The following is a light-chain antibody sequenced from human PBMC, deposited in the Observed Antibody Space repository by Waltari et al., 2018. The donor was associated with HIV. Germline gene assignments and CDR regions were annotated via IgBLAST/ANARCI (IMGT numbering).Light chain of an antibody. CDR2: KAS. J-gene: IGKJ2*01. CDR1: QSINNW. Sequence: DIQMTQSPSTLSASLGDRVIITCRASQSINNWLAWYQQKPGEAPKLLIYKASSLESGVPSTFSGSGYGTEFTLTISSLQPDDFATYYCQQYYTYSYTFGQGTKLEI. CDR3: QQYYTYSYT. V-gene: IGKV1-5*03.